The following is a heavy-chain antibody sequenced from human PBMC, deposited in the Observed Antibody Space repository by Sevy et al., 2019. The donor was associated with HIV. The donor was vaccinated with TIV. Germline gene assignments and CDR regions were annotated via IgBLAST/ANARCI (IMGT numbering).Heavy chain of an antibody. V-gene: IGHV3-53*01. CDR1: GFTVSSNY. D-gene: IGHD2-21*02. CDR3: AVAYCGGDCYDYYFFYGMDV. J-gene: IGHJ6*02. Sequence: GGSLRLSCAASGFTVSSNYMSWVRQAPGKGLEWVSVIYSGGSTYYGDSVKGRFTISRDNAKNTLYLQMNNLRAEDTAVYDCAVAYCGGDCYDYYFFYGMDVWGQGTTVTVSS. CDR2: IYSGGST.